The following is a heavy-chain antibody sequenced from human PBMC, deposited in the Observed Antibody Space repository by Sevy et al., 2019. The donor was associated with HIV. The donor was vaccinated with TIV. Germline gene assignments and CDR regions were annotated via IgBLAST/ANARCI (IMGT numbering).Heavy chain of an antibody. CDR1: GFSFSTYW. CDR2: MNQDGTER. D-gene: IGHD3-16*01. J-gene: IGHJ4*02. CDR3: VREGLGGFSYSLDC. V-gene: IGHV3-7*01. Sequence: GSLRLSCAASGFSFSTYWMTWVRQAPGKGLEWVATMNQDGTERDYVDSVKGRLTISRDNTKTSLFLQMNSLSAEDTGVYYCVREGLGGFSYSLDCWGQGTLVTVSS.